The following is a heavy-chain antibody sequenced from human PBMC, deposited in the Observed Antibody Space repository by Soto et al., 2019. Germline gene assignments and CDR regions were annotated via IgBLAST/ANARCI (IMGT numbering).Heavy chain of an antibody. J-gene: IGHJ4*02. V-gene: IGHV4-31*03. CDR2: IYYSGST. D-gene: IGHD3-10*01. Sequence: SETLSLTCTVSGCSISSGGYYWSWIRQHPGKGLEWIGYIYYSGSTYYNPSLKSRVTISVDTSKNQFSLKLSSVTAADTAVYYCAREAYGSGSYYPFDYWGQGTLVTVSS. CDR3: AREAYGSGSYYPFDY. CDR1: GCSISSGGYY.